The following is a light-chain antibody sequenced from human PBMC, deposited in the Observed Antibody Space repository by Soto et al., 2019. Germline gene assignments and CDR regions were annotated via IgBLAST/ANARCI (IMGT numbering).Light chain of an antibody. Sequence: QSALTQPASVSGSPGQSVTISCAGTGSDVGAYNLVSWYQQHPGKAPKLILCEVNTRPSGISNRFSGSKSGDTASLTISGLQAEDEADYFCCSYAGTVAHVFGTGTKVTVL. J-gene: IGLJ1*01. CDR1: GSDVGAYNL. CDR2: EVN. CDR3: CSYAGTVAHV. V-gene: IGLV2-23*02.